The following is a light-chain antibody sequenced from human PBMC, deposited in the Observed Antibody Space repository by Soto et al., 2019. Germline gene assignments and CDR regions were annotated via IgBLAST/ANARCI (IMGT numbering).Light chain of an antibody. V-gene: IGKV1-39*01. CDR3: QQSYDTHARP. CDR2: AAT. J-gene: IGKJ4*02. Sequence: DIQMTQSPSSLSASVGDRVTITCRASKNINNYLNWYQQKPGKAPKLLVYAATSLQSGFPSRFSGSRSGTDLALIINSQQPEDFATYYCQQSYDTHARPFGGGNKVEIK. CDR1: KNINNY.